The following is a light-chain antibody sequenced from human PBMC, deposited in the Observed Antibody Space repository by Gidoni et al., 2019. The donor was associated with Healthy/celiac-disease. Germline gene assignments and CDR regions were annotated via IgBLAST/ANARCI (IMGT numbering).Light chain of an antibody. CDR1: QSVTSSS. Sequence: LLLTQSPGTLSLSPGERATLSCRASQSVTSSSLAWFQQKPGQDPRLLIYGAFNRATGIPERFSGSGSGTDFSLNISRMEPEEFAVYYCKQYYISQWTFGKGTKVEIK. J-gene: IGKJ1*01. CDR3: KQYYISQWT. V-gene: IGKV3-20*01. CDR2: GAF.